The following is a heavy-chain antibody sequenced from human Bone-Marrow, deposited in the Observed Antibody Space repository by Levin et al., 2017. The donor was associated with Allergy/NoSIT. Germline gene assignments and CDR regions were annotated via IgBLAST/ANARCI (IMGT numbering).Heavy chain of an antibody. CDR1: DDSITNYY. V-gene: IGHV4-59*01. CDR3: AGSLPDPYYHYALDL. CDR2: VYYSGST. J-gene: IGHJ6*02. Sequence: AGGSLRLSCTVSDDSITNYYWSWIRQSPGKGLEWIGNVYYSGSTNYNPSLKSRVTISIDTSKNQFSLKVSSVTDADTAVYYCAGSLPDPYYHYALDLWGRGTTVTVSS. D-gene: IGHD1-26*01.